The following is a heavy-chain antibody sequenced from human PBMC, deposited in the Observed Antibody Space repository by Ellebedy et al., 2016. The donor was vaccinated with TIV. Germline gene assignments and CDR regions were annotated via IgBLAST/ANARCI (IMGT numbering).Heavy chain of an antibody. J-gene: IGHJ4*02. Sequence: GESLKISCVASGFTFSGYAMSWVRQAPGKGLEWVSGINNGGRTTSYADSVKGRFTISRDNSRSTLYLQMNSLRAEDSAVYYCAKEVLAVWGQGTLVTVSS. CDR2: INNGGRTT. CDR3: AKEVLAV. CDR1: GFTFSGYA. D-gene: IGHD6-19*01. V-gene: IGHV3-23*01.